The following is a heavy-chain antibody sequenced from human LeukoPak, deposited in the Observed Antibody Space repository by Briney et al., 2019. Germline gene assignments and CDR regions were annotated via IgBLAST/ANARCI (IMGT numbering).Heavy chain of an antibody. CDR3: ARDEDYYDSKAASPILDY. V-gene: IGHV3-33*01. CDR2: IWYDGSDK. CDR1: GFTFSSHG. Sequence: PGRSLRLSCAASGFTFSSHGMHWVRQAPGKGLEWVAVIWYDGSDKYYADSVKGRFTISRDNSKNTLYLQMTSLRADDTAVYYCARDEDYYDSKAASPILDYWGQGTLVTVSS. J-gene: IGHJ4*02. D-gene: IGHD3-22*01.